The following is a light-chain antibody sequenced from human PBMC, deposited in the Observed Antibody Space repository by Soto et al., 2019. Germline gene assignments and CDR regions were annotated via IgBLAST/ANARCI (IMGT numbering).Light chain of an antibody. CDR1: QSVLYSTNNKNY. Sequence: DIVMTQSPDSLAVSLGERATINCKSSQSVLYSTNNKNYLAWYQQKPGQPPKLLIYWPSTRESGVPDRFSGSGTGTNFTLTSSSLQAKDVAVYDCQQDYSVPIFTFGRGTKVDIK. CDR2: WPS. J-gene: IGKJ3*01. CDR3: QQDYSVPIFT. V-gene: IGKV4-1*01.